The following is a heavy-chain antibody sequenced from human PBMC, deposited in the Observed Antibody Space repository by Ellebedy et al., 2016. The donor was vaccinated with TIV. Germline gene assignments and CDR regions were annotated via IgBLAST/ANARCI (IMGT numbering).Heavy chain of an antibody. CDR3: ARRGSYGDYAVQINSWFDS. D-gene: IGHD4-17*01. CDR1: GFTFSSFT. Sequence: PGGSLRLSCAASGFTFSSFTMNWVRQAPGKGLEWVANIRGDSEKYYVDSVKGRFTISRDNGKNSLYLQMHSLSPEDTAVYYCARRGSYGDYAVQINSWFDSWGQGTLVTVSS. V-gene: IGHV3-7*01. J-gene: IGHJ5*01. CDR2: IRGDSEK.